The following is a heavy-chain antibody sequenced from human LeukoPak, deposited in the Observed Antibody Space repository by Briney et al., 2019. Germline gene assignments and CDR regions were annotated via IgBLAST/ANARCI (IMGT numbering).Heavy chain of an antibody. Sequence: GGSLRLSCAASGFTFNDAWMTWVRQAPGKGLEWVGRVKSKTDGGTTDYAAPVKGRFTISRDDSKTTLYLQMNSLKTEDTAVYYCTTTLAVAGTSMGYWGQGTLVTVSS. V-gene: IGHV3-15*01. CDR3: TTTLAVAGTSMGY. CDR1: GFTFNDAW. CDR2: VKSKTDGGTT. D-gene: IGHD6-19*01. J-gene: IGHJ4*02.